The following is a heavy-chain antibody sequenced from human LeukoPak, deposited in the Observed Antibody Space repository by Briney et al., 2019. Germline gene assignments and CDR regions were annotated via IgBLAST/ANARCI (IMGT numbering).Heavy chain of an antibody. CDR1: GFTFSSYS. Sequence: GGSLRLSCAASGFTFSSYSMNWVRQAPGKGLEWVSSISSSSSYIYYTDSVKGRFTISRDNSKNTLYLQMNSLRAEDTAVYYCAKDLATIFDYWGQGTLVTVSS. J-gene: IGHJ4*02. CDR2: ISSSSSYI. CDR3: AKDLATIFDY. D-gene: IGHD3-16*01. V-gene: IGHV3-21*01.